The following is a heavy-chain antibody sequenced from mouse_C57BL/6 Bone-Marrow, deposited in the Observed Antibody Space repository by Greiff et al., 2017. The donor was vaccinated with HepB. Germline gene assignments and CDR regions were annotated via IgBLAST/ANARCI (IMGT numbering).Heavy chain of an antibody. V-gene: IGHV1-80*01. CDR2: LYPGDGDT. CDR3: ANWDWYVDV. D-gene: IGHD4-1*01. J-gene: IGHJ1*03. CDR1: GYAFSSYW. Sequence: QVQLKESGAELVKPGASVKISCKASGYAFSSYWLNWVKQRPGKGLEWIGQLYPGDGDTNYNGKFKGKAPLTADKSSSTAYMQLSSLTSEDAAVYFCANWDWYVDVWGTGTTVTVSS.